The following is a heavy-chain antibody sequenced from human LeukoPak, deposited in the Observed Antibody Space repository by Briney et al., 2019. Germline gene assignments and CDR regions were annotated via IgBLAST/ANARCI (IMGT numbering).Heavy chain of an antibody. Sequence: SVKVSCKASGGTFSSYAISWVRQAPGQGLEWMGGIIPIFGTANYAQKFQGRVTITADESTSTAYMELSSLRSEDTDVYYCAILGYCSGGSCYSTGPWGQGTLVTVSS. CDR1: GGTFSSYA. CDR3: AILGYCSGGSCYSTGP. D-gene: IGHD2-15*01. J-gene: IGHJ5*02. V-gene: IGHV1-69*13. CDR2: IIPIFGTA.